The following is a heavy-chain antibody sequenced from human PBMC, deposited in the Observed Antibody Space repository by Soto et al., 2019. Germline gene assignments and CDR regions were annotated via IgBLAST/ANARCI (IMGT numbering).Heavy chain of an antibody. CDR1: GFTFTSSA. D-gene: IGHD2-15*01. CDR3: AAVVGRKSSVVLQYYFDY. CDR2: IVVGSGNT. V-gene: IGHV1-58*01. J-gene: IGHJ4*02. Sequence: SVKVSFKASGFTFTSSAVQWVRQARGQRLEWIGWIVVGSGNTNYAQKVQERVTITRDMSTSTAYMELSSLRSGDTAVYYCAAVVGRKSSVVLQYYFDYWGQGTLVTVSS.